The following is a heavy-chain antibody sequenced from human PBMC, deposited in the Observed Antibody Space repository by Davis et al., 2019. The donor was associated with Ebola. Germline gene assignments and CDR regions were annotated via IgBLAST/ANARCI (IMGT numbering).Heavy chain of an antibody. CDR1: GGTFSSYA. V-gene: IGHV1-69*06. Sequence: SVKVSCKASGGTFSSYAISWVRQAPGQGLEWMGGTIPIFGTANYAQKFQGRVTMTEDTSTDTAYMELSSLRSEDTAVYYCARDFTYYDFWSGYYTGRYYYYGMDVWGQGTTVTVSS. J-gene: IGHJ6*02. CDR2: TIPIFGTA. D-gene: IGHD3-3*01. CDR3: ARDFTYYDFWSGYYTGRYYYYGMDV.